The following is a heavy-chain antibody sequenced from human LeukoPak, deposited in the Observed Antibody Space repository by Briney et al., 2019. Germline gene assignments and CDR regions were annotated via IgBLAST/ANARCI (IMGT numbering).Heavy chain of an antibody. D-gene: IGHD2-15*01. CDR3: ARDLGWDNVTSFHF. CDR2: VYSGGST. Sequence: GGSLRLSCEGSGFSARGNYMSWVCQAPGKGLEWVAVVYSGGSTNHADAVKGRFSVSRDNSKDTPYLQMNNLRPEDTGVYFCARDLGWDNVTSFHFWGLGTQVTVSS. J-gene: IGHJ4*02. V-gene: IGHV3-66*02. CDR1: GFSARGNY.